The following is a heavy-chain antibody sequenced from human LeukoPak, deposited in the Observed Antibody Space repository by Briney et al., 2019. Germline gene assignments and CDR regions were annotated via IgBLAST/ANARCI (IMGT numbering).Heavy chain of an antibody. CDR3: ATVDTAMVTRDSYYYGMDV. CDR1: GYSFTSYW. Sequence: GESLKISCKGSGYSFTSYWISWVRQMPGKGLEWMGRIDPSDSYTNYSPSFQGHVTISADKSISTAYLQWGSLKASDTAMYYCATVDTAMVTRDSYYYGMDVWGQGTLVTVSS. CDR2: IDPSDSYT. V-gene: IGHV5-10-1*01. D-gene: IGHD5-18*01. J-gene: IGHJ6*02.